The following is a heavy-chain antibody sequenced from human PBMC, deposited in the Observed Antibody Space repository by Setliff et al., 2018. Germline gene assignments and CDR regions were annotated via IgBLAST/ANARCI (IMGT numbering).Heavy chain of an antibody. V-gene: IGHV4-39*02. CDR1: GGSISGSHYS. Sequence: PSETLSLTCSVSGGSISGSHYSWVWMRQPPGKRLEWIGSTYYNGTAYYNPSLQSRVAISVDTSKNYFSLDVSSVTAADTAVYYCVRESRSTWYRRDFWGQGTLVNVSS. J-gene: IGHJ4*02. CDR3: VRESRSTWYRRDF. D-gene: IGHD6-13*01. CDR2: TYYNGTA.